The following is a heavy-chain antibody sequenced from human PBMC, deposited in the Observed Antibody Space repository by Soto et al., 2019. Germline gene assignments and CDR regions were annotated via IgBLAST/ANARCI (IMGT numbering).Heavy chain of an antibody. J-gene: IGHJ4*02. CDR3: ARHGGDVVMVRD. CDR2: ISNTGVT. CDR1: GGSLGDVY. D-gene: IGHD2-15*01. Sequence: QVKLQESGRGLVKPSETLSLSCTVSGGSLGDVYWTWIRQPPGKEMEGIGYISNTGVTNYSPSLKSRVTMSTDTSKNPFSLNLSSVTAAVTAIYFCARHGGDVVMVRDCGQGIQVTVSS. V-gene: IGHV4-59*08.